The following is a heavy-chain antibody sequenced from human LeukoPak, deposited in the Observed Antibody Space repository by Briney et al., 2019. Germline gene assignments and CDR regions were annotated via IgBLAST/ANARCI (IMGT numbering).Heavy chain of an antibody. D-gene: IGHD3-3*01. CDR1: GVSISSYY. V-gene: IGHV4-59*01. J-gene: IGHJ3*02. CDR2: IYYSGST. Sequence: PSETLSLTCTVSGVSISSYYWSWIRQPPGKGLEWIGYIYYSGSTKYKPSLKSRVTISVDTSKNQFSLKLSSVTAADTAVYYCARGRSLDAFDIWGQGTMVTVSS. CDR3: ARGRSLDAFDI.